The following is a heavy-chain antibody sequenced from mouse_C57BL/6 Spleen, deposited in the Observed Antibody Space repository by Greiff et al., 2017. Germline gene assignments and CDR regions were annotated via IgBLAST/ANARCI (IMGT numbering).Heavy chain of an antibody. D-gene: IGHD1-1*01. CDR3: ARSNYGSSFYYAMDY. J-gene: IGHJ4*01. Sequence: QVQLQQSGAELVRPGTSVKVSCKASGYAFTNYLIEWVKQRPGQGLEWIGVINPGSGGTNYNEKFKGKATLTADKSSSTAYMQLSSLTSEDSAVYFCARSNYGSSFYYAMDYWGQGTSVTVSS. CDR2: INPGSGGT. CDR1: GYAFTNYL. V-gene: IGHV1-54*01.